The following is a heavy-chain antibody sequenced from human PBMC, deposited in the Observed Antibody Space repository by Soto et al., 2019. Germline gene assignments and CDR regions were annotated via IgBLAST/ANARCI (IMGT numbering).Heavy chain of an antibody. Sequence: ASVKVSCKASGYTFTSYDINWVRQATGQGLEWMGWMNPNSGNTGYAQKFQGRVTMTRNTSISTAYMELSSLRSEDTAVYYCARVHPPSIYYYIDGWAKGTTVTVSS. CDR1: GYTFTSYD. V-gene: IGHV1-8*01. CDR3: ARVHPPSIYYYIDG. D-gene: IGHD3-9*01. CDR2: MNPNSGNT. J-gene: IGHJ6*03.